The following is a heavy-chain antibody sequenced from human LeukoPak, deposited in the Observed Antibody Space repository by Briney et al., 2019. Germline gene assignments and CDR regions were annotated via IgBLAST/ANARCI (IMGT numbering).Heavy chain of an antibody. CDR2: ISYDGSNK. D-gene: IGHD4-23*01. V-gene: IGHV3-30-3*01. Sequence: PGGSLRLSCAASGFTFSSYAMHWVRQAPGKGLEWVAVISYDGSNKYYADSVKGRFTISRDNSKNTLYLQMNSLRAEDTAVYYCARDDYGGNVVYGLPAYWGQGTLVTVSS. CDR1: GFTFSSYA. J-gene: IGHJ4*02. CDR3: ARDDYGGNVVYGLPAY.